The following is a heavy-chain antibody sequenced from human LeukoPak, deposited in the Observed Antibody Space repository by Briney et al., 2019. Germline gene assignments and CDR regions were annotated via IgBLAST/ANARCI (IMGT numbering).Heavy chain of an antibody. CDR3: ARRGGPFDY. CDR1: GYSFTSFL. Sequence: GESLKISCLGSGYSFTSFLIGWVRQMPGKGLGGMGSIYHGDSDTRYSPSFQGQVTISADKSIHTAYLQWSSLKASDPAMYYCARRGGPFDYWGQGTLVTVSS. D-gene: IGHD3-16*01. V-gene: IGHV5-51*01. J-gene: IGHJ4*02. CDR2: IYHGDSDT.